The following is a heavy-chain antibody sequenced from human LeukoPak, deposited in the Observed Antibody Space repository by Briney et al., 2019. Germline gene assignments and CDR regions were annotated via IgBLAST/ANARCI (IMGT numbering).Heavy chain of an antibody. V-gene: IGHV3-21*01. Sequence: PGGSLRLSCAASGFTFSSYSMNWVRQAPGKGLEWVSSISSSSSYIYYADSVKGRFTISRDNAKNTLYLQMNSLRAEDTAVYYCASGYYDFWSGSPGHWGQGTLVTVSS. J-gene: IGHJ4*02. CDR1: GFTFSSYS. CDR2: ISSSSSYI. D-gene: IGHD3-3*01. CDR3: ASGYYDFWSGSPGH.